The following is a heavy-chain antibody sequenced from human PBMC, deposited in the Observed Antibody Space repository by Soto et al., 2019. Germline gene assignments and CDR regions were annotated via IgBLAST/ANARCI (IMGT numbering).Heavy chain of an antibody. J-gene: IGHJ6*02. Sequence: SVKVSCKASGVTFSSYAISWVRQAPGQGLEWMGGIIPIFGTANYAQKFQGRVTITADESTSTAYMELSSLRSEDTAVYYCARGIKRYYYYGMDVWGQGTTVTVSS. CDR1: GVTFSSYA. D-gene: IGHD3-10*01. CDR3: ARGIKRYYYYGMDV. V-gene: IGHV1-69*13. CDR2: IIPIFGTA.